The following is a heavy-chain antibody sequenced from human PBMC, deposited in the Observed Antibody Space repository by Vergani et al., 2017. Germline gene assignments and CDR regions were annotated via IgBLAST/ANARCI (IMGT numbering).Heavy chain of an antibody. CDR3: AKDGDSSGYQAVGFVY. Sequence: EVQLLESGGGLVQPGGSLRLSCAASGFTFSSYAMNWVRQAPGKGLEWVSAISGSGGSTYYADSVKGRFTISRDNSKKTLYLQMNSLRAEDTAVYYCAKDGDSSGYQAVGFVYWGQGILVTVSS. CDR2: ISGSGGST. V-gene: IGHV3-23*01. D-gene: IGHD3-22*01. J-gene: IGHJ4*02. CDR1: GFTFSSYA.